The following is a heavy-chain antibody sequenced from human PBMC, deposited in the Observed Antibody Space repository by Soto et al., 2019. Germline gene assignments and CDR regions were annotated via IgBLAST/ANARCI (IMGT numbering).Heavy chain of an antibody. CDR1: GGTFSSYA. CDR3: AGVREVGAPPYSYYGMDV. CDR2: IIPIFGTA. J-gene: IGHJ6*02. Sequence: GASVKVSCKASGGTFSSYAISWVRQAPGQGLEWMGGIIPIFGTANYAQKFQGRVTITADESTSTAYMELSSLRSEDTAVYYCAGVREVGAPPYSYYGMDVWGQGTTVTVSS. D-gene: IGHD1-26*01. V-gene: IGHV1-69*13.